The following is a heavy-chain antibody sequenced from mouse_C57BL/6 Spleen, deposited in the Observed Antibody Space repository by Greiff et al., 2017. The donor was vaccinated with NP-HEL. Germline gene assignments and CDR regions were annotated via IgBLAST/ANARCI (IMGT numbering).Heavy chain of an antibody. CDR1: GFTFSSYA. J-gene: IGHJ3*01. CDR3: ARGGGSSYGDAY. D-gene: IGHD1-1*01. CDR2: ISDGGSYT. Sequence: DVQLVESGGGLVKPGGSLKLSCAASGFTFSSYAMSWVRQTPEKRLEWVATISDGGSYTYYPDNVKGRFTISRDNAKYNLYLQMSHLKSEDTAMYYCARGGGSSYGDAYWGQGTLVTVSA. V-gene: IGHV5-4*01.